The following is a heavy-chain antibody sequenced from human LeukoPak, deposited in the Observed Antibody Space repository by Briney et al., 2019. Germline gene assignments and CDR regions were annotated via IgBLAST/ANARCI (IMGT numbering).Heavy chain of an antibody. D-gene: IGHD4-11*01. J-gene: IGHJ4*02. Sequence: PSETLSLTCTVSGGSISSGGYYWSWIRQHPGKGLEWIGYIYYSGSTYYNPSLKSRVTISVDTSKNQFSLKLSSVTAADTAVYYCARDTVTTQISDYWGQGTLVTVSS. CDR1: GGSISSGGYY. CDR2: IYYSGST. V-gene: IGHV4-31*03. CDR3: ARDTVTTQISDY.